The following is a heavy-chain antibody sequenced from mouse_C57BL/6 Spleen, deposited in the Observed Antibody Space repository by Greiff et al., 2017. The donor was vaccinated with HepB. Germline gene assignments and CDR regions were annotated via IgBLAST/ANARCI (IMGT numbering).Heavy chain of an antibody. CDR1: GYSITSGYY. D-gene: IGHD2-2*01. Sequence: VQLQQSGPGLVKPSQSLSLTCSVTGYSITSGYYWYWIRQFPGNKLEWMGYISYDGSNNYNPSLKNRISITRDTSKNQFFLKLNSVTTEDTATYYCARGGTMVTTDYAMDYWGQGTSVTVSS. CDR3: ARGGTMVTTDYAMDY. CDR2: ISYDGSN. V-gene: IGHV3-6*01. J-gene: IGHJ4*01.